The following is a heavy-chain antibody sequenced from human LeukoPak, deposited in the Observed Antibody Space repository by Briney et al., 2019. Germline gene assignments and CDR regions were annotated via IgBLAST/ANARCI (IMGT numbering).Heavy chain of an antibody. V-gene: IGHV3-48*04. Sequence: PGGSLRLSCVASEFTFINYGMNWVRQAPGKGLEWVSYISGSSSSIYYADSVKGRFTISRDNAKDSVYLHMNSLRAEDTAVYFCARDKVGTGYYFDYWGQGTLVTVSS. CDR2: ISGSSSSI. CDR3: ARDKVGTGYYFDY. CDR1: EFTFINYG. J-gene: IGHJ4*02. D-gene: IGHD1-1*01.